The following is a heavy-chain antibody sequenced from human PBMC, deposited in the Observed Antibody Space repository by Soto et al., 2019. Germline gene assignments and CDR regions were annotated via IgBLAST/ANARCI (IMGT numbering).Heavy chain of an antibody. V-gene: IGHV3-23*01. CDR2: ISGSGGST. D-gene: IGHD3-10*01. CDR3: EKDRDPTPTRGWFDS. Sequence: EVQLLESGGGLVQPGGSLRLSCAASGFTFSNYAMSWVRQAPGKGLEWVSGISGSGGSTYYADSVKGRFTISRDNPKNTLYLQMNSLRAEDTAVYYCEKDRDPTPTRGWFDSWGQGTLVTVSS. CDR1: GFTFSNYA. J-gene: IGHJ5*01.